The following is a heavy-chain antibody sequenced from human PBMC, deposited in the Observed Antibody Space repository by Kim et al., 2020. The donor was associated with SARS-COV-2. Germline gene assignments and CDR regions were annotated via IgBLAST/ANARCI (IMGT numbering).Heavy chain of an antibody. CDR1: GFTFSSYG. CDR3: AKGGLRRFSYFDY. J-gene: IGHJ4*02. V-gene: IGHV3-33*06. CDR2: IWYDGSNK. Sequence: GGSLRLSCAASGFTFSSYGMHWVRQAPGKGLEWVAVIWYDGSNKYYADSVKGRFTISRDNSKNTLYLQMNSLRAEDTAVYYCAKGGLRRFSYFDYWGQGTLVTVSS. D-gene: IGHD5-12*01.